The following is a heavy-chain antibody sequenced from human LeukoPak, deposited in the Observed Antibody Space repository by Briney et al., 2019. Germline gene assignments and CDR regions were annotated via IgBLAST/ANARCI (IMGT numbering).Heavy chain of an antibody. Sequence: ASVKVSCKASGFTFTDYYMHWVRQAPGQGLEWMGWINPNSGGTNYAQKFQGRVTMTRDTSISTAYMELSRLRSDDTAVYYCARASYYYDSSGYPGYYFDYWGQGTLVTVSS. CDR1: GFTFTDYY. CDR2: INPNSGGT. D-gene: IGHD3-22*01. CDR3: ARASYYYDSSGYPGYYFDY. V-gene: IGHV1-2*02. J-gene: IGHJ4*02.